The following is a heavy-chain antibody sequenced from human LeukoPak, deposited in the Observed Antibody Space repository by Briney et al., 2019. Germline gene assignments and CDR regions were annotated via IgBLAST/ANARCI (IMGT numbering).Heavy chain of an antibody. CDR3: ARVWEWYSSSWYGY. CDR1: GFTFSSYA. J-gene: IGHJ4*02. V-gene: IGHV3-30-3*01. CDR2: ISYDGSNK. D-gene: IGHD6-13*01. Sequence: PGGSLRLSCAASGFTFSSYAMHWVRQAPGKGLEWVAVISYDGSNKYYADSVKGRFTISRDNAKNSLYLQMNSLRAEDTAVYYCARVWEWYSSSWYGYWGQGTLVTVSS.